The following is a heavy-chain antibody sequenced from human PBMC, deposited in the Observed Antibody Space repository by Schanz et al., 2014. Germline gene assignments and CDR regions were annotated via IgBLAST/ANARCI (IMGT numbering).Heavy chain of an antibody. J-gene: IGHJ6*03. CDR1: GSIFSKLL. CDR2: IPWNGAAI. V-gene: IGHV3-9*01. Sequence: VQLVQSGAEVKKPGASVKVSCKVSGSIFSKLLMHWVRQAPGKGLEWVSNIPWNGAAIGYAGSVRGRFAISRDSAKNSLYLQMNSLRPEDTALYYCAKGSRSGSKVMDVWGKGTTXTVSS. D-gene: IGHD3-10*01. CDR3: AKGSRSGSKVMDV.